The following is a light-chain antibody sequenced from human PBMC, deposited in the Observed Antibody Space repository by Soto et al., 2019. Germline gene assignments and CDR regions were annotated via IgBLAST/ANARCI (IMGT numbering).Light chain of an antibody. CDR1: QSVSSS. J-gene: IGKJ1*01. Sequence: TQSPGTLSLSPGDRATLYCRASQSVSSSNLAWYQQKPGKAPKLLIYDASSLESGVPSRFSGSGSGTEFTLTISSLQPDDFATYYCQQYNSYPRTFGQGTKVEIK. CDR2: DAS. V-gene: IGKV1-5*01. CDR3: QQYNSYPRT.